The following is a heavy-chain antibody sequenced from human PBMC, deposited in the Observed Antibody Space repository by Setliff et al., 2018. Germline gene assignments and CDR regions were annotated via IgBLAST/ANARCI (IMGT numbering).Heavy chain of an antibody. CDR2: VYYSGYT. D-gene: IGHD3-16*01. J-gene: IGHJ4*02. CDR3: ARVRVVQGYYECDY. Sequence: ASETLSLTCAVSGYSINSDCYWGWIRQPPGKGMEWIGSVYYSGYTYYNPSLQSRVTISVDTSRYQFSLRLSSVTAADTAMYYCARVRVVQGYYECDYWGQGTLVTVAS. V-gene: IGHV4-38-2*01. CDR1: GYSINSDCY.